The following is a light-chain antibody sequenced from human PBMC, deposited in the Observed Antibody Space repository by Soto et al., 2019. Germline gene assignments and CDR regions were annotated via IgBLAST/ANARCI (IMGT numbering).Light chain of an antibody. CDR3: RSYTSSSPRV. CDR2: DVS. Sequence: QSALTQPASVSGSPGQSITISCTGTSSDVGGYNYVSWYQQHPGKAPKLMIYDVSNRPSGVSNRFSGSKSGNTASLTISGLQAEDEADYYCRSYTSSSPRVFGTGTKLTGL. V-gene: IGLV2-14*01. CDR1: SSDVGGYNY. J-gene: IGLJ1*01.